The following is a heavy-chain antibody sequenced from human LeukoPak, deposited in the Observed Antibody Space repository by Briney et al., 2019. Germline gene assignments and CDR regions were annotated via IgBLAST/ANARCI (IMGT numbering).Heavy chain of an antibody. Sequence: SETLSLTCTVSRGSITSAGYSWGWIRQPAGKGLEWIGRIYSSGSTNSHPSLKSRVTISVDTSKNQSSLKLSSVTAADTAVYYCARGYCTSTSCSENRYYFDSWGQGTLVAVSS. D-gene: IGHD2-2*01. CDR3: ARGYCTSTSCSENRYYFDS. CDR1: RGSITSAGYS. V-gene: IGHV4-61*02. J-gene: IGHJ4*02. CDR2: IYSSGST.